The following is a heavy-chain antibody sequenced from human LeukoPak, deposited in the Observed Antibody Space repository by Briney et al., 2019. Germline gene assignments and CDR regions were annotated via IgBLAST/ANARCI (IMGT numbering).Heavy chain of an antibody. J-gene: IGHJ6*02. CDR2: IYSGGST. Sequence: PGGSLRLSCAASGFTVSSNYMSWVRQAPGKGLEWVSVIYSGGSTYYADSVKGRFTISRDNSKNTLYLQMNSLRAEDTAVYYCARESSSSGGYYYGMDVWGQGTTVTVSS. CDR3: ARESSSSGGYYYGMDV. CDR1: GFTVSSNY. D-gene: IGHD6-6*01. V-gene: IGHV3-66*02.